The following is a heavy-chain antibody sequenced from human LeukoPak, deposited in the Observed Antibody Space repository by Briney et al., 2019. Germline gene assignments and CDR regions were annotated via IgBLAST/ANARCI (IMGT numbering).Heavy chain of an antibody. V-gene: IGHV3-23*01. CDR3: ARDYDSSGGVSSDY. J-gene: IGHJ4*02. D-gene: IGHD3-22*01. Sequence: GGCLRLSRASSGYSFTDYVMSWVPETLARGPVGGSSLRGGGETFNADSVKGRFTISRDNSKNTLYLQMNSLRAEDTAVYYCARDYDSSGGVSSDYWGQGTLVTVSS. CDR1: GYSFTDYV. CDR2: LRGGGET.